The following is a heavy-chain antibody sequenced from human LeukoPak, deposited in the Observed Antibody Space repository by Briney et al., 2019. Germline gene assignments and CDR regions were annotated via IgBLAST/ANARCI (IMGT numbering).Heavy chain of an antibody. CDR1: GGSISSHY. CDR3: ARGFNPPPYYDFWSGHTEGYVFDY. CDR2: INHSGST. D-gene: IGHD3-3*01. V-gene: IGHV4-34*01. Sequence: SETLSLTCTVSGGSISSHYWSWIRQPPGKGLEWIGEINHSGSTNYNPSLKSRVTISVDTSKNQFSLKLSSVTAADTAVYYCARGFNPPPYYDFWSGHTEGYVFDYWGQGTLVTVSS. J-gene: IGHJ4*02.